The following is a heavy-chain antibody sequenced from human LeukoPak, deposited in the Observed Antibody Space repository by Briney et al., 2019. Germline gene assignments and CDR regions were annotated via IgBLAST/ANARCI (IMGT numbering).Heavy chain of an antibody. CDR3: ARGAYHHESGS. V-gene: IGHV4-4*07. CDR2: TYSSGTI. CDR1: GASISSYY. Sequence: SETLSLTCTVSGASISSYYWSWIRQPPRKGLEWIGRTYSSGTINYNPSLKSRVTMSVDTSKNQFSLRLSSVTGADTAVYYCARGAYHHESGSWGQGGLVTVSS. J-gene: IGHJ4*02. D-gene: IGHD3-22*01.